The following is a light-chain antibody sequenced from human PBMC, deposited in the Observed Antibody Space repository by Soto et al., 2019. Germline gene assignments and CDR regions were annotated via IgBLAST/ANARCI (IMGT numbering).Light chain of an antibody. CDR3: QQYNDWPRT. V-gene: IGKV3-15*01. CDR1: QSVSSY. CDR2: GSS. J-gene: IGKJ5*01. Sequence: ETELKQSPATLSLATWDIATLSCRASQSVSSYLAWYQRRPGQAPRLLIYGSSTRATGVPARFSGSASGTEFTLTISGLQSEDFAVYYCQQYNDWPRTCGQGKRREIK.